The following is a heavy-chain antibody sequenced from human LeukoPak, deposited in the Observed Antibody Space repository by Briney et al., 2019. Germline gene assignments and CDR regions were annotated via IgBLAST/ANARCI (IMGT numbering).Heavy chain of an antibody. V-gene: IGHV3-48*04. Sequence: PGRSLRLSCAASGFTFSSYGMHWVRQAPGKGLEWVSYISSSGSTIYYADSVKGRFTISRDNAKNSLYLQMNSLRAEDTAVYYCARENHSYSSGWYRYFDYWGQGTLVTVSS. CDR1: GFTFSSYG. CDR3: ARENHSYSSGWYRYFDY. J-gene: IGHJ4*02. CDR2: ISSSGSTI. D-gene: IGHD6-19*01.